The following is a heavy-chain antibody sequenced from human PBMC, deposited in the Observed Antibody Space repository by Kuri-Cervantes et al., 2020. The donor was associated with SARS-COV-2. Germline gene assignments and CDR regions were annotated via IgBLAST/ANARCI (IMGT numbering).Heavy chain of an antibody. CDR1: GYSFTSYW. CDR3: ARRGAPDCSCTSCYFAVERAFDY. D-gene: IGHD2-2*01. Sequence: GESLKISCKGSGYSFTSYWIGWVRQMPGKGLEWMGIIYPGDSDTRYSKSFQGQVTISADKSISTAYLQWSSLKASDTAMYYCARRGAPDCSCTSCYFAVERAFDYWGQGTLVTVSS. J-gene: IGHJ4*02. CDR2: IYPGDSDT. V-gene: IGHV5-51*01.